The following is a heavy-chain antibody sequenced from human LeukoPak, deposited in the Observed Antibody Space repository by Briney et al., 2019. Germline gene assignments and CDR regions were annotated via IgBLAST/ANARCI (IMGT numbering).Heavy chain of an antibody. CDR2: ISGSGGST. V-gene: IGHV3-23*01. Sequence: TGGSLRLSCAASGFTFSSYAMSWVRQAPGKGLEWVSAISGSGGSTYYADSVKGRFTISRDNSKNTLYLQMNSLRAEDTAVYYCAKEGTYYYDSSGYIGPYFDYWGQGTLVTVSS. CDR1: GFTFSSYA. CDR3: AKEGTYYYDSSGYIGPYFDY. D-gene: IGHD3-22*01. J-gene: IGHJ4*02.